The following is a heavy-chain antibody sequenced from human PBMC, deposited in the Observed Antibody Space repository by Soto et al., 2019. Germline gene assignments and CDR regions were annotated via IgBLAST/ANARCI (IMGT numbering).Heavy chain of an antibody. J-gene: IGHJ6*02. D-gene: IGHD6-13*01. V-gene: IGHV4-39*01. CDR2: IYYSGST. CDR3: ASMYSSSWYDGYYYYGMDV. Sequence: SETLSLTCTVSGGSISSSSYYWGWIRQPPGKGLEWIGSIYYSGSTYYNPSLKSRVTISVDTSKNQFSLKLSSVTAADTAVYYCASMYSSSWYDGYYYYGMDVWGQRTTVT. CDR1: GGSISSSSYY.